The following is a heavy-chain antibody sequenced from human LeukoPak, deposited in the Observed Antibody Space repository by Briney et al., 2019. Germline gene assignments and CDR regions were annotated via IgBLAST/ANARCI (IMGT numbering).Heavy chain of an antibody. J-gene: IGHJ4*02. Sequence: SLRLSCAASGFTFDDYAMHWVRQAPGKGLEWVSGISWNSGSIGYADSVKGRFTISRDNAKNSLYLQMNSLRAEDTALYYCAKCSGSYYNVVGPFDYCGQGTLVTVSP. CDR3: AKCSGSYYNVVGPFDY. CDR1: GFTFDDYA. CDR2: ISWNSGSI. D-gene: IGHD3-10*02. V-gene: IGHV3-9*01.